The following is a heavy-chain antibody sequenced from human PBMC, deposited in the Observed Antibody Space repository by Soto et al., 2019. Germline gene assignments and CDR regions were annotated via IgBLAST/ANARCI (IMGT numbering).Heavy chain of an antibody. D-gene: IGHD6-19*01. J-gene: IGHJ4*02. CDR3: AKGRYRIGWYDPYFDY. CDR1: GFTFNSSA. CDR2: TSGGVGST. V-gene: IGHV3-23*01. Sequence: EVQLLEAGGGLVQPGGSLRLSCAASGFTFNSSAMSWVRQAPGKGLEWVSTTSGGVGSTYYADSVKGRFTISRDNSKNTLYLQMNSLRADDTAVYYCAKGRYRIGWYDPYFDYWGQGTLVTVSS.